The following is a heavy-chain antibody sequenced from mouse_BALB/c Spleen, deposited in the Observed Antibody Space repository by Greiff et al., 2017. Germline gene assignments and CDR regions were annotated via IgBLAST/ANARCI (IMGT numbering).Heavy chain of an antibody. Sequence: EVQLVESGGGLVQPGGSRKLSCAASGFTFSSFGMHWVRQAPEKGLEWVAYISSGSSTIYYADTVKGRFTISRDNPKNTLFLQMTSLRSEDTAMYYCARSKVREGFFDYWGQGTTLTVSS. V-gene: IGHV5-17*02. CDR3: ARSKVREGFFDY. J-gene: IGHJ2*01. D-gene: IGHD2-14*01. CDR1: GFTFSSFG. CDR2: ISSGSSTI.